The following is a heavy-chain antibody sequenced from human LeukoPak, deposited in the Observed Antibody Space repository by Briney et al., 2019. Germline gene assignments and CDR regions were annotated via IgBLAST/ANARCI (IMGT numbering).Heavy chain of an antibody. CDR3: AKVGGARPFDY. CDR2: ISGSGATT. V-gene: IGHV3-23*01. J-gene: IGHJ4*02. Sequence: GGSLRLSCAASGFTFTSYAMTWVRQAPGKGLEWVSDISGSGATTHYADSVKGRFTISRDNSKNTLYLQMNSLRAEDTATYYCAKVGGARPFDYWGQGTLVTVSS. CDR1: GFTFTSYA. D-gene: IGHD3-16*01.